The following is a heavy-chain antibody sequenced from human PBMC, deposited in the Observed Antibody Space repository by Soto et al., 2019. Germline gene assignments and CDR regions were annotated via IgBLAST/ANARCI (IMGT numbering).Heavy chain of an antibody. CDR3: ARHVGGAYYYYGMDV. D-gene: IGHD1-26*01. J-gene: IGHJ6*02. Sequence: GESLKISCKGSGYNFTSYWISWVRQMPGKGLEWMGRIDPSDSYTNYSPSFQGHVTISADKSISTAYLQWSSLKASDTAMYYCARHVGGAYYYYGMDVWGQGTTVTVSS. CDR1: GYNFTSYW. V-gene: IGHV5-10-1*01. CDR2: IDPSDSYT.